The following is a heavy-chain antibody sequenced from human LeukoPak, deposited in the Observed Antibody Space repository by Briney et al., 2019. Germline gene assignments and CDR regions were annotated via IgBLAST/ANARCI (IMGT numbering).Heavy chain of an antibody. Sequence: SETLSLTCTVSGGSISSSSYYWGWIRQPPGKGLEWIGSIYYSGSTYYNPSLKSRVTISVDTSKNQFSLKLSSVTAADTAVYYCARSGGGYDPYYYGSGRYFDYWGQGTLVTVSS. CDR1: GGSISSSSYY. D-gene: IGHD3-10*01. V-gene: IGHV4-39*07. J-gene: IGHJ4*02. CDR2: IYYSGST. CDR3: ARSGGGYDPYYYGSGRYFDY.